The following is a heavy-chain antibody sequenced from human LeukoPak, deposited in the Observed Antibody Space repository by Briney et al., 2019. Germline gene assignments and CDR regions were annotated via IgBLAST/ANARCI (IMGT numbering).Heavy chain of an antibody. CDR3: AMKSLGLGYYYYYMDV. Sequence: SVKVSCKASGGTFSSYAISWVRQAPGQGLEWMGGIIPIFGTANYAQKFQGRVTITTDESTSTAYMELSSLRSEDTAVYYCAMKSLGLGYYYYYMDVWGKGTTVTVSS. CDR1: GGTFSSYA. CDR2: IIPIFGTA. J-gene: IGHJ6*03. V-gene: IGHV1-69*05. D-gene: IGHD7-27*01.